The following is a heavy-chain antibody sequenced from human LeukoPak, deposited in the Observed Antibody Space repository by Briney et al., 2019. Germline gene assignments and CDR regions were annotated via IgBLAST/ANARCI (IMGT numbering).Heavy chain of an antibody. D-gene: IGHD2-15*01. Sequence: GGSLRLSCAASGFTFSSYAMHWVRQAPGKGLEWVAVISYDGSNKYYADSVKGRFTISRDNSKNTLYLQMNSLRAEDTAVYYCARGPNRLYCSGGSCYGAAFDIWGQGTMVTVSS. V-gene: IGHV3-30*04. J-gene: IGHJ3*02. CDR1: GFTFSSYA. CDR2: ISYDGSNK. CDR3: ARGPNRLYCSGGSCYGAAFDI.